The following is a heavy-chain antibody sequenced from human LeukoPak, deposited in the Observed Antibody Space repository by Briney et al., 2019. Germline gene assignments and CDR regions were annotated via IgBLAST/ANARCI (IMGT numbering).Heavy chain of an antibody. Sequence: GGSLRLSCAASGFTFSSYAMNWVRQAPGKGLEWVSAITGSGGRTYYADSVKGRFTISRDNSKNTRYLQMNSLRAEDTAVYYCARDFKGYDYVWGSYRNDAFDIWGQGTMVTVSS. V-gene: IGHV3-23*01. CDR2: ITGSGGRT. D-gene: IGHD3-16*02. CDR1: GFTFSSYA. J-gene: IGHJ3*02. CDR3: ARDFKGYDYVWGSYRNDAFDI.